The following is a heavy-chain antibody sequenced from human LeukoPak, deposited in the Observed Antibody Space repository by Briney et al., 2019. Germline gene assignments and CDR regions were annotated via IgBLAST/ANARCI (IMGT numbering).Heavy chain of an antibody. CDR3: ATSIRFLEWLPPSGYMDV. CDR1: GGTFSSYA. J-gene: IGHJ6*03. V-gene: IGHV1-69*13. D-gene: IGHD3-3*01. CDR2: IIPIFGTA. Sequence: VASVKVSCKASGGTFSSYAVSWVRQAPGQGLEWMGGIIPIFGTANYAQKFQGRVTITADESTSTAYMEVSSLRSEDTAVYYCATSIRFLEWLPPSGYMDVWGKGTTVTVSS.